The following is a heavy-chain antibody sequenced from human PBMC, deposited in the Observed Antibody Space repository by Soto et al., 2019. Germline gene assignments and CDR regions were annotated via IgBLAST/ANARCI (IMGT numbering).Heavy chain of an antibody. V-gene: IGHV1-18*04. Sequence: QVQLVQSGAEVKKPGASVKVSCKASGYTFTSYGISWVRQAPGQGLEWMGWISAYNGNTNYAQKLQGRVTMTTDTSTITAYMELRSLRSDDTAVYYCARMTTVTTEGNYGMDVWGQETTVTVSS. CDR3: ARMTTVTTEGNYGMDV. D-gene: IGHD4-17*01. CDR1: GYTFTSYG. J-gene: IGHJ6*02. CDR2: ISAYNGNT.